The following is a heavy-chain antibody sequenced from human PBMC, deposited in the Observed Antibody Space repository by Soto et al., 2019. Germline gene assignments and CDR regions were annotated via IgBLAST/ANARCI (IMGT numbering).Heavy chain of an antibody. Sequence: QVQLVQSGAEVKKPGSSVKVSCKASGGTFSSYAISWVRQAPGQGLEWMGGIIPISETTNYAQKFQGRVTITADEPKSTAYMELSSLRSEDTAVYYCARSQGSSTSFDSYYYYYYGMDVWGQGTTVTVSS. CDR2: IIPISETT. CDR3: ARSQGSSTSFDSYYYYYYGMDV. J-gene: IGHJ6*02. D-gene: IGHD2-2*01. CDR1: GGTFSSYA. V-gene: IGHV1-69*01.